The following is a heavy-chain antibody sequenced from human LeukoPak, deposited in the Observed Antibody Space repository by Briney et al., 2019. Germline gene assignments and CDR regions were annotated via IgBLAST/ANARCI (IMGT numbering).Heavy chain of an antibody. CDR3: AKVLRFLEWLFDY. V-gene: IGHV3-23*01. CDR2: ISGSGGST. Sequence: GSLSLSCAASGFTFSSYAMNWVRQAPGKGLEWVSAISGSGGSTYYADSVKGRFTISRDNSKNTLYLQMNSLRAEDTAVYYCAKVLRFLEWLFDYWGQGTLATVSS. CDR1: GFTFSSYA. J-gene: IGHJ4*02. D-gene: IGHD3-3*01.